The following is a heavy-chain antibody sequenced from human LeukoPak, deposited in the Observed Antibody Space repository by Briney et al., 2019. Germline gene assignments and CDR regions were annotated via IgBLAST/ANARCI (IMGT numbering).Heavy chain of an antibody. D-gene: IGHD4-17*01. CDR1: GGSFSSHY. V-gene: IGHV4-59*11. CDR2: ISYIGST. J-gene: IGHJ3*02. CDR3: ARDPTTVTKGLDI. Sequence: SETLSLTCTVSGGSFSSHYWSWIRQPPGKGLEWIGYISYIGSTNYNSSLKSRLTISVDTSKNQFSLKLSSVTAADTAVYYCARDPTTVTKGLDIWGQGTMVTVSS.